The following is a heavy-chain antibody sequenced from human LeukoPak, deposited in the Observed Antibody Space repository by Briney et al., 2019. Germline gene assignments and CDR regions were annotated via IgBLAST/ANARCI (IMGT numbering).Heavy chain of an antibody. D-gene: IGHD2-15*01. CDR1: GFPFNVFG. V-gene: IGHV3-30*02. Sequence: GGSLRLSCAASGFPFNVFGMHWVRQAPGKGLEWLSFIRYHGNENYYADSVKGRFTISRDTSKNTLYLQMNSLRAEDTAVYYCARRFCNGANCHYAFDIWGQGTMVTVSS. J-gene: IGHJ3*02. CDR3: ARRFCNGANCHYAFDI. CDR2: IRYHGNEN.